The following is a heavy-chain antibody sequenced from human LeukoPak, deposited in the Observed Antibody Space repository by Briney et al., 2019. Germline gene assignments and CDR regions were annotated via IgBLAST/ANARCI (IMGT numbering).Heavy chain of an antibody. Sequence: SGGSLRLSCAASGFTFSSYSMNWVRQAPGKGLECVAFISHDGTVEKFADSVKGRFTISRDNSKNILNLRLDSLRPEDTAVYYCARGRGWIYDSWGRGTPVTVSS. CDR3: ARGRGWIYDS. CDR1: GFTFSSYS. D-gene: IGHD6-19*01. J-gene: IGHJ4*02. CDR2: ISHDGTVE. V-gene: IGHV3-30*02.